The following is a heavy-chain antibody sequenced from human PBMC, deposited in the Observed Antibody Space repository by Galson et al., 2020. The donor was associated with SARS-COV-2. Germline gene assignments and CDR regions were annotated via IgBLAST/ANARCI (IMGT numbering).Heavy chain of an antibody. J-gene: IGHJ4*02. D-gene: IGHD3-10*01. Sequence: GGSLRLSCAASGFTFSNSDMNWVHQAPGKGLEWVSGVSWNGSRTHYADSVKGRFIISRDNSRNTLYLQTNSLRAEDTAVYYCVRRVVGSGSYYNGGFDYWGQGTLVTVSS. CDR3: VRRVVGSGSYYNGGFDY. CDR2: VSWNGSRT. CDR1: GFTFSNSD. V-gene: IGHV3-35*01.